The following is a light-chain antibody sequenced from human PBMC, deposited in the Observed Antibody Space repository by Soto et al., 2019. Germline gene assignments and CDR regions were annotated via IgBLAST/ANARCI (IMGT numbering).Light chain of an antibody. CDR2: DVS. V-gene: IGLV2-14*01. CDR3: SSYTSSSTPFL. J-gene: IGLJ1*01. Sequence: QSVLTRPASVSGSPGQSMTISCTGTSSDVGGYNYVSWYRQHPGKAPKLIIYDVSNRPSGVSIRFSGSKSGNTASLTISGLQAEDEADYYCSSYTSSSTPFLFGTGTKVTVL. CDR1: SSDVGGYNY.